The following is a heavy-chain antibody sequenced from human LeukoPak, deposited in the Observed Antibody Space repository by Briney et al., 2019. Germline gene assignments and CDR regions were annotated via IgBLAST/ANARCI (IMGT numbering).Heavy chain of an antibody. Sequence: PGGSLRLSCAASGFTYSCHRMNWLSQAPGKGLEWVANINYGGSEKYYVDSVKGRFTISRDNAKNSLYLQMNSLRVEDMAVYYCARSNGFDYWGQGTLVTVSS. V-gene: IGHV3-7*04. J-gene: IGHJ4*02. CDR3: ARSNGFDY. CDR2: INYGGSEK. CDR1: GFTYSCHR. D-gene: IGHD2-8*01.